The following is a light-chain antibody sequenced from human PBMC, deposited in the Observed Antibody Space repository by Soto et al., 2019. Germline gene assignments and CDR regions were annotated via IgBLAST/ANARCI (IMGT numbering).Light chain of an antibody. CDR2: SNT. J-gene: IGLJ1*01. CDR1: SSNIGSHT. CDR3: AAWDDRLYV. Sequence: QSALTQPPSASGAPGQTVTISCSGSSSNIGSHTVNWYQHLPGTAPKLLIYSNTQRPLGVPVRFSGSKSGTSASLAISGLQYEDEAEYYCAAWDDRLYVFGVGTKVTVL. V-gene: IGLV1-44*01.